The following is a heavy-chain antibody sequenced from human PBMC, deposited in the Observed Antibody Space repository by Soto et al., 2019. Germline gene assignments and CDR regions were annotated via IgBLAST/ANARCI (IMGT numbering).Heavy chain of an antibody. CDR3: ARDRLGRRGGYKDGMDV. CDR1: GGTFSSYA. V-gene: IGHV1-69*06. D-gene: IGHD5-18*01. J-gene: IGHJ6*02. Sequence: QVQLVQSGAEVKKPGSSVKVSCKASGGTFSSYAISWVRQAPGQGLEWMGGIIPIFGTANYAQKFQGRVTITADKSTSTAYMELSSLRSEDTAVYYCARDRLGRRGGYKDGMDVWGQGTTVTVSS. CDR2: IIPIFGTA.